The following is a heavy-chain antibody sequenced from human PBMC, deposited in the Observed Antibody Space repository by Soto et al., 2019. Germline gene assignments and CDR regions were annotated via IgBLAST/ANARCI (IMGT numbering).Heavy chain of an antibody. D-gene: IGHD3-22*01. CDR1: GYTFTSYG. CDR2: ISAYEGKT. CDR3: GREDVDSRGTPPGD. Sequence: ASVKVSCKASGYTFTSYGISWVREASGQGLEWMGWISAYEGKTNYEQKFQGRVTMTRDTPTRTVYIELRSLKSEDTAVYYCGREDVDSRGTPPGDWGQGTPVTVSS. V-gene: IGHV1-18*04. J-gene: IGHJ4*02.